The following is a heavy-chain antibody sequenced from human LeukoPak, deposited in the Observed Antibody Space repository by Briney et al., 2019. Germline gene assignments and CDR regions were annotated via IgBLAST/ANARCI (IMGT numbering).Heavy chain of an antibody. CDR1: GGSISSSSYY. J-gene: IGHJ3*02. Sequence: PSETLSLTCTVSGGSISSSSYYWGWIRQPPGKGLEWIGSIYYSGSTYYNPSLKSRVTISVDTSKNQFSLKLSSVTAADTAVYYCARQGSSGWHAFDIWGQGTMVTVSS. CDR3: ARQGSSGWHAFDI. D-gene: IGHD6-19*01. CDR2: IYYSGST. V-gene: IGHV4-39*01.